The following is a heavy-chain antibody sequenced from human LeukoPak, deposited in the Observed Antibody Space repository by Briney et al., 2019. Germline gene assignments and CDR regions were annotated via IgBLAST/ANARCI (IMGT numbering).Heavy chain of an antibody. V-gene: IGHV1-8*03. CDR2: MNPNSGNT. Sequence: ASVKVSCKASGYTFTSYDINWVRQATGQGLEWMGWMNPNSGNTGCAQKFQGRVTITRNTSISTAYMELSSLRSEDTAVYYCASGSGSYFLEAFDIWGQGTMVTVSS. J-gene: IGHJ3*02. CDR3: ASGSGSYFLEAFDI. D-gene: IGHD1-26*01. CDR1: GYTFTSYD.